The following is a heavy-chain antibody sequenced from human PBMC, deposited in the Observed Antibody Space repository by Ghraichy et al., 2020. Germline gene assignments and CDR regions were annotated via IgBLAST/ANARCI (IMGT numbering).Heavy chain of an antibody. CDR1: GFTFDDYT. Sequence: GGSLRLSCAASGFTFDDYTMHWVRQAPGKGLEWVSLISWEGGSTYYADSVKGRFTISRDNSKNSLYLQMNSLRTEDTALYYCAKDLGGYSGYGDYYGMDVWGQGTTVTVSS. V-gene: IGHV3-43*01. CDR3: AKDLGGYSGYGDYYGMDV. D-gene: IGHD5-12*01. CDR2: ISWEGGST. J-gene: IGHJ6*02.